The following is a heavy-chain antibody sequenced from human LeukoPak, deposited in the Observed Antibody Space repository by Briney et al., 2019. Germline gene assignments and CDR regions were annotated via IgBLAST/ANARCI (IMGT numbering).Heavy chain of an antibody. CDR2: IYSRGNT. Sequence: PSDTLSLTCTVSGASISSSSSYWGWLRQPPGKGLEWLGNIYSRGNTYYKPSLRSRVTISINTSKNQFSPRLTSVTAADTAVYYCARASRWAGPAAPFDYWGQGTLVTVSS. CDR1: GASISSSSSY. V-gene: IGHV4-39*07. J-gene: IGHJ4*02. D-gene: IGHD6-19*01. CDR3: ARASRWAGPAAPFDY.